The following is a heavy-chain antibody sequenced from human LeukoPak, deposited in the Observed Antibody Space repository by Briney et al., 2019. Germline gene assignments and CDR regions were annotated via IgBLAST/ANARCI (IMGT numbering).Heavy chain of an antibody. D-gene: IGHD6-6*01. J-gene: IGHJ3*02. Sequence: GGSLRLSCAASGFTFSSYSMNWVRQAPGKGLEWVSYISSSSSTIYYADSVKGRFTISRDNAKNSLYLQMNSLRAEDTALYYCAKDIVRSSSGPRNAFDIWGQGTMVTVSS. CDR1: GFTFSSYS. CDR2: ISSSSSTI. V-gene: IGHV3-48*04. CDR3: AKDIVRSSSGPRNAFDI.